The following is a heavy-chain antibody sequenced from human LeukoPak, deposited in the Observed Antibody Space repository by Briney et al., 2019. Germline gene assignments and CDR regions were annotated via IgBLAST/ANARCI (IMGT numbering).Heavy chain of an antibody. CDR2: ISGSGGTT. Sequence: HPGGSLRLSCAASGFTFSSYSMNWVRQAPGKGLEWVSAISGSGGTTYYADSVKGRFTISRDNSKSTLYLQMKSLRAEDTALYYCGKSVTMIVVPEFWGQGILVTVSS. D-gene: IGHD3-22*01. CDR1: GFTFSSYS. J-gene: IGHJ4*02. V-gene: IGHV3-23*01. CDR3: GKSVTMIVVPEF.